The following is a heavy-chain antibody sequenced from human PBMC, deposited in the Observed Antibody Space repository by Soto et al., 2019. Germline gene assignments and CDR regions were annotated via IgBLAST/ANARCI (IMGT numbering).Heavy chain of an antibody. D-gene: IGHD2-2*01. J-gene: IGHJ6*02. V-gene: IGHV5-51*01. Sequence: GESLKISCKGSGYSFNSYWIGWVRQMPGKGLEWMGIIYPGDSDTRYSPSFQGQVTISADKSISTAYLQWSSLKASDTAMYYCARPSTDYYYGMDVWGQGTTVTVSS. CDR1: GYSFNSYW. CDR3: ARPSTDYYYGMDV. CDR2: IYPGDSDT.